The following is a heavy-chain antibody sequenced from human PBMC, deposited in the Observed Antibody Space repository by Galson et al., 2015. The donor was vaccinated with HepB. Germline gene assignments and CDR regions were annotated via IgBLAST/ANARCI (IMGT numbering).Heavy chain of an antibody. D-gene: IGHD1-20*01. CDR3: ARRAYNWNFEY. CDR1: GYSFTSYW. V-gene: IGHV5-51*01. J-gene: IGHJ4*02. CDR2: IYPADSDT. Sequence: QSGAEVKRPGESLKISCQASGYSFTSYWIGWVRQMPGKGLEWMGIIYPADSDTRYSPSFQGQVTISADKSISTACLQWSSLRASDTAMYYCARRAYNWNFEYWGQGTQVTVSS.